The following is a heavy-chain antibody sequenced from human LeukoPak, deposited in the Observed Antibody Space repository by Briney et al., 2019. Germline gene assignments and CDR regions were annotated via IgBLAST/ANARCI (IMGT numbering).Heavy chain of an antibody. D-gene: IGHD3-22*01. CDR3: ASPTDDSSGYEEYFQR. V-gene: IGHV3-30-3*01. J-gene: IGHJ1*01. Sequence: GRSLRLSCAASGFTFSSYAMHWVRQPPGKGLEWVAVISYDGSNKYYADSVKGRFTISRDNSKNTLYLQMNSLRAEDTAVYYCASPTDDSSGYEEYFQRWGQGTLVTVSS. CDR2: ISYDGSNK. CDR1: GFTFSSYA.